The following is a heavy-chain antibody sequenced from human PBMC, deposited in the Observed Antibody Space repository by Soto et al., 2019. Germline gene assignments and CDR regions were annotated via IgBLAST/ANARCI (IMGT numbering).Heavy chain of an antibody. CDR2: ILYTGYT. CDR3: ARERGAWFGALLPHGWFDT. J-gene: IGHJ5*02. CDR1: GGSISDYY. Sequence: ETLSLTCTVSGGSISDYYWSWIRQPPGKGLEWIGYILYTGYTNYNPSLKSRITISIDTSRNQFSLRLSSVTAADTAVYYCARERGAWFGALLPHGWFDTWSQGTLVTVSS. D-gene: IGHD3-10*01. V-gene: IGHV4-59*01.